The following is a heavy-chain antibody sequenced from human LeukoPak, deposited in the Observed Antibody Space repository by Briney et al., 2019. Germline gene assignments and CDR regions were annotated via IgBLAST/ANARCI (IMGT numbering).Heavy chain of an antibody. V-gene: IGHV1-46*01. CDR3: ARGPPPYSSGWELDY. Sequence: ASVKVSCKASGYTFTSYYMHWVRQAPGQGLEWMGIINPSGGSTSYAQKFQGRVTMTRDTSTSTVFVELNSLRSDDTAVYYCARGPPPYSSGWELDYWGQGALVTVSS. D-gene: IGHD6-19*01. CDR2: INPSGGST. J-gene: IGHJ4*02. CDR1: GYTFTSYY.